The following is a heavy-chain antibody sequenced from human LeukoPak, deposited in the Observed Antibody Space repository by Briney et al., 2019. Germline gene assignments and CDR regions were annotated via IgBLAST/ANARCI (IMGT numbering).Heavy chain of an antibody. Sequence: ASVKVSCKASGYIFSSYGMNWVRQAPGQGLEWMGWINPNSGGTNYAQKFQGRVTMTRDTSISTVYMDLSRLTSDDTSVYYCARPLSTWGGDAFDIWGQGTMVTVSP. V-gene: IGHV1-2*02. D-gene: IGHD3-16*01. CDR2: INPNSGGT. CDR1: GYIFSSYG. CDR3: ARPLSTWGGDAFDI. J-gene: IGHJ3*02.